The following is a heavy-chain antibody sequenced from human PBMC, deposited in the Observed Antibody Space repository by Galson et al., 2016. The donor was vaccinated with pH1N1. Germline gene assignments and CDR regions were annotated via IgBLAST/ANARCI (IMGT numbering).Heavy chain of an antibody. D-gene: IGHD3-16*01. CDR2: FNPDNGNT. CDR1: GYTFTTYL. Sequence: SVKVSCKASGYTFTTYLIHWVRQAPGETPEWMGWFNPDNGNTKYSQRFQGRVTFTRDTSATTAYTEMSSLRSEDTAVYYCARDDYGRYFDYWGQGTLVTVSS. V-gene: IGHV1-3*01. J-gene: IGHJ4*02. CDR3: ARDDYGRYFDY.